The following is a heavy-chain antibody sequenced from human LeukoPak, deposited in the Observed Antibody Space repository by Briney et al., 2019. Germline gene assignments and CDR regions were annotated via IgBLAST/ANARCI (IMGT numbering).Heavy chain of an antibody. CDR3: ARDLGYYDFWNPGGGMDV. D-gene: IGHD3-3*01. V-gene: IGHV1-18*01. Sequence: ASVKVSCKASGYTCTSYGISWVRKAPGQGLEWMGWISAYNGNTNYSQKLKGRVTMTTDTSTSTAYMELRSLRSDDTAVYYCARDLGYYDFWNPGGGMDVWGQGTTVTVSS. CDR1: GYTCTSYG. CDR2: ISAYNGNT. J-gene: IGHJ6*02.